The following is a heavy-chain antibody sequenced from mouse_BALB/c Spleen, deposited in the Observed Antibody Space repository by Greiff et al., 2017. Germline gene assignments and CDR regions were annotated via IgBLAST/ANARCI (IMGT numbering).Heavy chain of an antibody. V-gene: IGHV5-6-3*01. J-gene: IGHJ2*01. CDR3: ARGSGYFDY. Sequence: VQLKESGGGLVQPGGSLKLSCAASGFTFSSYGMSWVRQTPDKRLELVATINSNGGSTYYPDSVKGRFTISRDNAKNTLYLQMSSLKSEDTAMYYCARGSGYFDYWGQGTTLTVSS. CDR1: GFTFSSYG. CDR2: INSNGGST. D-gene: IGHD4-1*01.